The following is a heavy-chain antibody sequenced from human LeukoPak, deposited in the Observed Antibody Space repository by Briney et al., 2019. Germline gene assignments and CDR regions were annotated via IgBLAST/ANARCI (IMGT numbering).Heavy chain of an antibody. V-gene: IGHV3-7*04. D-gene: IGHD2-15*01. Sequence: GSLRLSCAASGFTFSSFWMSWVRQAPGKGLEWVANIKQDGSEKYYVDSVKGRFTVSRDNAENSLYLQMNSLRAEDTAVYYCARGYCSGGSCFSSTGNFDLWGRGTLVTVSS. J-gene: IGHJ2*01. CDR2: IKQDGSEK. CDR1: GFTFSSFW. CDR3: ARGYCSGGSCFSSTGNFDL.